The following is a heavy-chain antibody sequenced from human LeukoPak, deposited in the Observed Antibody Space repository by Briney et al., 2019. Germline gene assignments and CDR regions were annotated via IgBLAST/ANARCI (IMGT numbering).Heavy chain of an antibody. CDR2: ISGSGGST. V-gene: IGHV3-23*01. D-gene: IGHD3-16*01. Sequence: PGGSLRLSCAASGFTFSSYGMSWVRQAPGKGLEWVSAISGSGGSTYYADSVKGRFTISRDNSKDTLYLQMNSLRAEDTAVYYCAKKRGDGTLHWGQGTLVTVSS. CDR1: GFTFSSYG. CDR3: AKKRGDGTLH. J-gene: IGHJ4*02.